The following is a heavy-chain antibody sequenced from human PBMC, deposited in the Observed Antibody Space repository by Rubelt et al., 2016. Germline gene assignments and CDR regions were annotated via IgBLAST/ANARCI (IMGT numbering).Heavy chain of an antibody. J-gene: IGHJ3*02. CDR3: ARRGYMITRPPGPFDI. D-gene: IGHD3-16*01. CDR2: IYHSGST. V-gene: IGHV4-4*02. Sequence: QVQLQESGPGLVKPSGTLSLTCAVSGGSISSSNWWSWVRQPPGKGLEWIGEIYHSGSTNYNPSLKSRVTISVDTSKNRFSLKLSSVTAADTAVYYCARRGYMITRPPGPFDIWGQGTMVTVSS. CDR1: GGSISSSNW.